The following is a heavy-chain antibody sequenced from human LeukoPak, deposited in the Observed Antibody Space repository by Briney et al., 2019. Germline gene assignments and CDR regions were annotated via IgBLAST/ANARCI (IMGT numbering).Heavy chain of an antibody. CDR1: GGSISVYF. Sequence: SETLSLTCTVSGGSISVYFWSWIRQPPGKGLEWIGSIYYTGSTNYKPSLKSRVTISMDTSKNQFSLKLSSVTAADTAIYYCARDIAAAGTTDYWGQGTLVTVSS. D-gene: IGHD6-13*01. CDR2: IYYTGST. CDR3: ARDIAAAGTTDY. V-gene: IGHV4-59*01. J-gene: IGHJ4*02.